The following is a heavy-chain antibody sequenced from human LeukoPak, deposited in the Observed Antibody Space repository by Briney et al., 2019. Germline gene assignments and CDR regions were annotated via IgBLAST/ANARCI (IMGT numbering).Heavy chain of an antibody. Sequence: PSETLSLTCTVSGGSISDSNYYWGWIRQPPGRGLEWIANIYYSGSAYYSPSLKSRVTVSIDTSKNKFSLKLNSVTAADTAVYYCARQSTIAAARIDPWGQGTLVTVSS. D-gene: IGHD6-25*01. CDR2: IYYSGSA. CDR1: GGSISDSNYY. V-gene: IGHV4-39*01. CDR3: ARQSTIAAARIDP. J-gene: IGHJ5*02.